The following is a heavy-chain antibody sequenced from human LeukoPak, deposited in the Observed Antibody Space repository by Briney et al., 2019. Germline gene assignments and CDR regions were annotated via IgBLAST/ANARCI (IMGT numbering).Heavy chain of an antibody. CDR2: ISAYNGNT. CDR1: GYTFTGYY. Sequence: ASVKVSCKASGYTFTGYYMHWVRQAPGQGLEWMGWISAYNGNTNYAQKLQGRVTMTTDTSTSTAYMELRSLRSDDTAVYYCARDAVWSGYFSGYYYYYMDVWGKGTTVTVSS. V-gene: IGHV1-18*04. J-gene: IGHJ6*03. CDR3: ARDAVWSGYFSGYYYYYMDV. D-gene: IGHD3-3*01.